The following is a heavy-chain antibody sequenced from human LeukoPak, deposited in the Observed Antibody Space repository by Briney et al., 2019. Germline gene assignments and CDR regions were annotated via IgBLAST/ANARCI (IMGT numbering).Heavy chain of an antibody. CDR3: ARPIDNGSGSYYFPY. J-gene: IGHJ4*02. D-gene: IGHD3-10*01. V-gene: IGHV3-30-3*01. Sequence: GGSLRLSCAASGFSFHYYAMHWVRQAPGKGLEWVAVISYDGANEYYADSVKGRLTISRDNSKNTLHMEMSSLRPEDTAVYYCARPIDNGSGSYYFPYWGQGTLVTVSS. CDR2: ISYDGANE. CDR1: GFSFHYYA.